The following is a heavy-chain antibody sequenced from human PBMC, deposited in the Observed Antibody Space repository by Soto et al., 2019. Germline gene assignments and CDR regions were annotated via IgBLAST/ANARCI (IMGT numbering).Heavy chain of an antibody. CDR1: GFTFSNYS. D-gene: IGHD6-19*01. CDR2: ISSESTKI. J-gene: IGHJ4*02. CDR3: AKVWDQWLLEIDY. V-gene: IGHV3-21*01. Sequence: EVQLVESGGGLVKPGGSLRLSYAASGFTFSNYSMTWVRQAPGKGLEWVSAISSESTKISYADSVKGRFTIARDNAHSSVFLLMRSLRAEDTAVYYCAKVWDQWLLEIDYWGQGSLVTVAS.